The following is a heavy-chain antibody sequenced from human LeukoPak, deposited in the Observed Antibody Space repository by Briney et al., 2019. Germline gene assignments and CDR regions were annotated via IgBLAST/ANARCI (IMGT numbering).Heavy chain of an antibody. J-gene: IGHJ4*02. CDR1: GGSISSYY. CDR2: IYYSGST. D-gene: IGHD4-17*01. V-gene: IGHV4-59*01. Sequence: SETLSLTCTVSGGSISSYYWSWIRQPPGKGLEGIGYIYYSGSTNYNPSLKSRVTISVDTSKNQFSLKLSSVTAADTAVYYCARGDYGVSYFDYWGQGTLVTVSS. CDR3: ARGDYGVSYFDY.